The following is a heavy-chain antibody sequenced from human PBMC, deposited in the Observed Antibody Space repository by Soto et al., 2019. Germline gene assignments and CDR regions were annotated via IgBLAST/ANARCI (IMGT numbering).Heavy chain of an antibody. D-gene: IGHD2-15*01. CDR2: ISATGGGT. CDR1: GFKFSNYA. Sequence: GGSLRLSCAASGFKFSNYAMSWVRQAPGKGLEWVSLISATGGGTYYADSVKGRFTISRDNSHNTLYLQVHSLTAEETAVYYCAQASRAAGNSPFYFALRAQG. J-gene: IGHJ1*01. V-gene: IGHV3-23*01. CDR3: AQASRAAGNSPFYFAL.